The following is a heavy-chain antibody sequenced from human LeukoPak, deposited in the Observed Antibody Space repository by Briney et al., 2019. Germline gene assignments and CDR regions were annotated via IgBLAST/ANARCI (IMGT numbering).Heavy chain of an antibody. CDR3: ARGVVTYGYDYYYGMDV. D-gene: IGHD2-15*01. V-gene: IGHV3-30-3*01. CDR2: ISYDGSKK. CDR1: GFTFSGYD. Sequence: GGSLRLSCAASGFTFSGYDMHWVRQAPGKGLEWVAAISYDGSKKYYADSVKGRLTISRDNSKNTLYLQMDSLRDEDTALYYCARGVVTYGYDYYYGMDVWGQGTTVTVSS. J-gene: IGHJ6*02.